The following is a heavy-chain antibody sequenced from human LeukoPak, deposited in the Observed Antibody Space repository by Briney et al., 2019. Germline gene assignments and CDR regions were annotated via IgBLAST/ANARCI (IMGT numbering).Heavy chain of an antibody. CDR3: ARDDTATVPPIH. Sequence: ASVKVSCKASGYTFTSYGISWVRQAPGQGLEWMGWISAYNGNTNYAQKLQGRVTMTTDTSTSTAYLQLRRLRSDHTAVYYCARDDTATVPPIHWGQGTLVTVSS. CDR2: ISAYNGNT. J-gene: IGHJ4*02. V-gene: IGHV1-18*01. CDR1: GYTFTSYG. D-gene: IGHD5-18*01.